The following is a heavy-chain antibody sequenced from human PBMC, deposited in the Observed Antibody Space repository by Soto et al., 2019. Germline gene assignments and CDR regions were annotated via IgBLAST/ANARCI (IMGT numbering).Heavy chain of an antibody. D-gene: IGHD5-18*01. CDR3: AGHHRIHDRWYYGMDV. CDR2: IYPGDSDT. V-gene: IGHV5-51*01. Sequence: GESLKISCKGSGYSFTSYWIGWVRQMPGKGLEWMGIIYPGDSDTRYSPSFQGQVTISADKSISTAYLQWSSLKASDTAMYYCAGHHRIHDRWYYGMDVWGQGTTVTVSS. CDR1: GYSFTSYW. J-gene: IGHJ6*02.